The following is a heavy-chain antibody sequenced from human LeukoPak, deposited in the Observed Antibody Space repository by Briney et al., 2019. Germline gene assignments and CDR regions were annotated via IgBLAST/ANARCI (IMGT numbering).Heavy chain of an antibody. V-gene: IGHV3-48*04. CDR3: ARDKSAVAVYYFDY. CDR1: GFTLSSYG. Sequence: GGSLSLSCAPSGFTLSSYGMSWVRQAPGKGLEWVSYISSSGSTIYYADSVKGRFTISRDNAKNSLYLQMNSLRAEDTAVYYCARDKSAVAVYYFDYWGQGTLVTVSS. CDR2: ISSSGSTI. D-gene: IGHD6-19*01. J-gene: IGHJ4*02.